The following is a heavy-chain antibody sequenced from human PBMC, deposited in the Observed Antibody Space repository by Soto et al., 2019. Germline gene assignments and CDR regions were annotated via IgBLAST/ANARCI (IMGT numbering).Heavy chain of an antibody. CDR2: IYYSGST. J-gene: IGHJ4*02. D-gene: IGHD3-10*01. CDR3: ARGYVSGTSYY. CDR1: VGSISIFCYY. Sequence: SSETLSITCTVSVGSISIFCYYWSWIRHHPGNGLECIGYIYYSGSTYYNPSLKSRVTISVDTSKNQFSLKLSSVTAADTAVYYCARGYVSGTSYYRGQGTLVTVSS. V-gene: IGHV4-31*03.